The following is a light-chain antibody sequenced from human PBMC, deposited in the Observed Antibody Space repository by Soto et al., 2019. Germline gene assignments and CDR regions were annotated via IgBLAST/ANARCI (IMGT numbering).Light chain of an antibody. CDR1: SSDVGGWNY. Sequence: QSVLTQPPSASGSPGQSVTISCTGTSSDVGGWNYVSWYQQHPGKAPKLMIYEVTKRPSGVPDRFSGSKSGNTASLTVSGLLAEDEAHYYCYSYAGNNRVFGTGTKVTVL. CDR3: YSYAGNNRV. V-gene: IGLV2-8*01. J-gene: IGLJ1*01. CDR2: EVT.